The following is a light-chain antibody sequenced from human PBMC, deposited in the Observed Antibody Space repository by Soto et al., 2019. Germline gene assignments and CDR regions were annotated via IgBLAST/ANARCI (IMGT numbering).Light chain of an antibody. Sequence: EIVLTQSPGTLSLSPGARATLSCRASQSVSSSYLAWYQQKPGQAPRLLIYGASNRATGIPDRFSGSGSGTEFTLTISRLEPEDFAVYYCQQYGSSLLFTFGPGTKVDIK. CDR3: QQYGSSLLFT. V-gene: IGKV3-20*01. CDR2: GAS. J-gene: IGKJ3*01. CDR1: QSVSSSY.